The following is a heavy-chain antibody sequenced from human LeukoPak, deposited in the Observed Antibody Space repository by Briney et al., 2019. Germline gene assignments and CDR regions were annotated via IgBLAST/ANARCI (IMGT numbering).Heavy chain of an antibody. Sequence: GGSLRLSCAASGFTVITNDMTWVRQAPGKGLEWVSVLYSDGNTKYADSVQGRFTISRDNSKNTLYPEMNSLSPDDTAVYYCARGVEPLAANTLAYWGQGTLVTVSS. CDR3: ARGVEPLAANTLAY. J-gene: IGHJ4*02. V-gene: IGHV3-53*01. CDR2: LYSDGNT. D-gene: IGHD1-14*01. CDR1: GFTVITND.